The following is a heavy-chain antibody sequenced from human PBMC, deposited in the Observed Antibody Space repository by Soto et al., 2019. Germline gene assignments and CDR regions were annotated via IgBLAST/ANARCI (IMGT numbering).Heavy chain of an antibody. V-gene: IGHV4-59*01. CDR2: IYDIGSP. Sequence: QVQLQESGPGQVKPSETLSLKCTISGGSISVYYWSWIRQPPGQALEWIGYIYDIGSPYYNPSLRSRVILSADTSTHPTSLGLTSATAADTAVYYCARGVGSSPPRYWGRGTLVTVSS. D-gene: IGHD1-26*01. CDR3: ARGVGSSPPRY. CDR1: GGSISVYY. J-gene: IGHJ4*02.